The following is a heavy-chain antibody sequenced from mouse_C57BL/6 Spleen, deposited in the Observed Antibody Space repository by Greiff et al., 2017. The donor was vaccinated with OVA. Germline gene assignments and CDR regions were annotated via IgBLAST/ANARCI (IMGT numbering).Heavy chain of an antibody. D-gene: IGHD2-2*01. Sequence: EVKLMESGPELVKPGASVKMSCKASGYTFTDYNMHWVKQSHGKSLEWIGYINPNNGGTSYNQKFKGKATLTVNKSSSTAYMELRSLTSEDSAVYYCARERYGYGDYWGQGTTLTVSS. CDR1: GYTFTDYN. CDR2: INPNNGGT. CDR3: ARERYGYGDY. J-gene: IGHJ2*01. V-gene: IGHV1-22*01.